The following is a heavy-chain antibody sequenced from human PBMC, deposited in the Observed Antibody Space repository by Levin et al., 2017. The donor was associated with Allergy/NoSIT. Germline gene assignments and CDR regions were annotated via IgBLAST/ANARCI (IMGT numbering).Heavy chain of an antibody. CDR2: ISYNGNIK. CDR3: ARDYSTYTGTRYGTDV. Sequence: GESLKISCVASGFTFSDYAMHWARQAPGRGLEWVAVISYNGNIKYNADSVQGRVTISRSNSNNTLYLQMNSLRVEDTGVYYCARDYSTYTGTRYGTDVWGQGTTVPVSS. J-gene: IGHJ6*02. V-gene: IGHV3-30*04. CDR1: GFTFSDYA. D-gene: IGHD3-10*01.